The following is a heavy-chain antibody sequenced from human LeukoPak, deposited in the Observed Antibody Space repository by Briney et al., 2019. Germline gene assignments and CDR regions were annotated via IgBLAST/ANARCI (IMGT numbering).Heavy chain of an antibody. Sequence: GASVKVSCKASGYTFTSYGISWVRQAPGQGLEWMGWINPNSGGTNYAQKFQGRVTMTRDTSISTAYMELSRLRSDDTAVYYCAFQDNDSSGYFDYWGQGTLVTVSS. D-gene: IGHD3-22*01. CDR3: AFQDNDSSGYFDY. J-gene: IGHJ4*02. CDR1: GYTFTSYG. CDR2: INPNSGGT. V-gene: IGHV1-2*02.